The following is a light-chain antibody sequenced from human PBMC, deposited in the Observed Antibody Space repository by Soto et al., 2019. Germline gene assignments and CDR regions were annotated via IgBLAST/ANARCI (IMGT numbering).Light chain of an antibody. Sequence: QSALTQPASVSGSPGQSITISCTGTSRDVGGYNYVSWYQQHPGKAPKLMIYDVSNRPSGVSNRFSVSKSGNTASLTISGLQAEDEADYYCSSYTRSSTVVFGGGTKLTVL. CDR3: SSYTRSSTVV. CDR1: SRDVGGYNY. CDR2: DVS. J-gene: IGLJ2*01. V-gene: IGLV2-14*01.